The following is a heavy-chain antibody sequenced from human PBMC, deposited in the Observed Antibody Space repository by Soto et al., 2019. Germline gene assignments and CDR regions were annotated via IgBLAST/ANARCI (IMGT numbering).Heavy chain of an antibody. Sequence: TLVNPTQTHTMTCTTFGFSLSISGVSVGWVREPPGKALVSLALICWSDDKRYSPSLRSRLTISKGPSKSQVVPTMTNTDPADTATYYYSHRRIQNADSDRGIFDYWGQGTPVTVSS. D-gene: IGHD4-17*01. CDR1: GFSLSISGVS. V-gene: IGHV2-5*01. CDR2: ICWSDDK. CDR3: SHRRIQNADSDRGIFDY. J-gene: IGHJ4*02.